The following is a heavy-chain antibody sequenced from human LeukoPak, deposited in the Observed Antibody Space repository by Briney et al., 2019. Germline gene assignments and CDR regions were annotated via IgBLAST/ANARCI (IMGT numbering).Heavy chain of an antibody. CDR3: AKVRGGRTARLAPLEY. CDR2: MSYDGSNK. V-gene: IGHV3-30*18. D-gene: IGHD3-16*01. Sequence: GGSLRLSCAASGFTFSNYAMNWVRQAPGKGLEWVAVMSYDGSNKYYADSVKGRFTISRDNSENTLYLQMNSLRSEDTAVYYCAKVRGGRTARLAPLEYWGQGALVTVSS. CDR1: GFTFSNYA. J-gene: IGHJ4*02.